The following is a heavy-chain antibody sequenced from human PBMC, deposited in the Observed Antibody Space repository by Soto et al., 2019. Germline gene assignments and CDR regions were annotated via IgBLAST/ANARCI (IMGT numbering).Heavy chain of an antibody. CDR1: GYTFTSYA. CDR3: ARRGGEYQLPRYYYYYMDV. J-gene: IGHJ6*03. V-gene: IGHV1-3*01. Sequence: ASVKVSFKASGYTFTSYAMHWVRQAPGQRLEWMGWINAGNGNTKYSQKFQGRVTITRDTSASTAYMELSSLRSEDTAVYYCARRGGEYQLPRYYYYYMDVWGKGTTVTVSS. CDR2: INAGNGNT. D-gene: IGHD2-2*01.